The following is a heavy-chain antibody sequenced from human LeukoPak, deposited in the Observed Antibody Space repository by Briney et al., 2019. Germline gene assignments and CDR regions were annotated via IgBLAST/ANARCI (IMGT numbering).Heavy chain of an antibody. CDR2: ISWNSGSI. J-gene: IGHJ4*02. D-gene: IGHD5-18*01. V-gene: IGHV3-9*01. Sequence: GGSLRLSCAASGSTFDDYAMHWVRQAPGKGLEWVSGISWNSGSIGYADSVKGRFTISRDNAKNSLYLQMNSLRAEDTALYYCAKDMGYSYGYTYFDYWGQGTLVTVSS. CDR3: AKDMGYSYGYTYFDY. CDR1: GSTFDDYA.